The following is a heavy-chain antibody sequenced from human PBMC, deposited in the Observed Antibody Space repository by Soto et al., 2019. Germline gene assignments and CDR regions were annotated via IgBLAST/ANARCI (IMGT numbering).Heavy chain of an antibody. CDR2: IYYSGST. CDR3: ASSYDFWSGYYGMDV. D-gene: IGHD3-3*01. CDR1: GGSVSSSSYY. J-gene: IGHJ6*02. V-gene: IGHV4-39*01. Sequence: ETLSLTCTVSGGSVSSSSYYWGWIRQPPGKGLEWIGSIYYSGSTYYNPSLKSRVTISVDTSKNQFSLKLSSVTAADTAVYYCASSYDFWSGYYGMDVWGQGTTVTVSS.